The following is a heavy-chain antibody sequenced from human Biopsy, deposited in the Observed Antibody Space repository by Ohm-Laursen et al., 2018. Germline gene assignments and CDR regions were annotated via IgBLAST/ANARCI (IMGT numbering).Heavy chain of an antibody. Sequence: SETLSLTCTVSGVSITAYYWSWIRQPPGKGLEWIGHISYTEYTSYNASLKSRVTISVDTSRNHFSLRLSSLTAADTAVYYCARGSNDFGGLYFPRWGQGTLLTVSS. J-gene: IGHJ4*02. CDR3: ARGSNDFGGLYFPR. V-gene: IGHV4-59*01. CDR1: GVSITAYY. CDR2: ISYTEYT. D-gene: IGHD4-23*01.